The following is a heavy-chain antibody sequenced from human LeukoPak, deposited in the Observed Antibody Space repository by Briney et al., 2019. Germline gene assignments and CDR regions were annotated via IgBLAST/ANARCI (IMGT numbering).Heavy chain of an antibody. J-gene: IGHJ4*02. Sequence: PGGSLRLSCAASGFTFSSYWMTWVRQAPGKGLEWVANIKQDGIEKYYVDSVKGRFTISRDNAEDSMYLQMNSLRAEGTAVYFCARELAVAQYYFDYWSQGTLVTVSS. V-gene: IGHV3-7*03. CDR3: ARELAVAQYYFDY. CDR2: IKQDGIEK. CDR1: GFTFSSYW. D-gene: IGHD6-19*01.